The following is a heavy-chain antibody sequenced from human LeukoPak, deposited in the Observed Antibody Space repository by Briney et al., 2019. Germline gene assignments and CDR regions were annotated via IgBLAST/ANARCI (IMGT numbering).Heavy chain of an antibody. V-gene: IGHV3-48*04. J-gene: IGHJ3*02. CDR2: IGSSSGTI. D-gene: IGHD3-3*01. Sequence: GGSLRLSCAASGFTFSSYSMNWLRQAPGKGLEWIAYIGSSSGTIYYADSVKGRFTISRDNAKNSLFLQMNSLRAEDTAVYYCGRHGGAFDIWGQGTMVTVSS. CDR3: GRHGGAFDI. CDR1: GFTFSSYS.